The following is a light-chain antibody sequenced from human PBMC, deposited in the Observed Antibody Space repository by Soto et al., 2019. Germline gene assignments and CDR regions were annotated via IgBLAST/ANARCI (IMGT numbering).Light chain of an antibody. Sequence: DIQMTQSPSTLSASVGGRVTITCRASQSVGTWVAWYQQKPGKAPKLLIYVASNLESGVPSRFSGSGSGTEFTLTITALPPDDFATYFCKLYNRNTWSFGPGTKVDI. V-gene: IGKV1-5*01. CDR1: QSVGTW. CDR3: KLYNRNTWS. CDR2: VAS. J-gene: IGKJ1*01.